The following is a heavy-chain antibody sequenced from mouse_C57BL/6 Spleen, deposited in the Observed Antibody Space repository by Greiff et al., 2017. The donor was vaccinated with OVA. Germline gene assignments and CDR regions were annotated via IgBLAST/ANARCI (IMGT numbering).Heavy chain of an antibody. D-gene: IGHD2-4*01. CDR3: ARFLYDYELRYGMDY. CDR2: IYPSDSET. V-gene: IGHV1-61*01. J-gene: IGHJ4*01. CDR1: GYTFTSYW. Sequence: VQLQQPGAELVRPGSSVKLSCKASGYTFTSYWMDWVKQRPGQGLEWIGNIYPSDSETHYNQKFKDKATLTVDKSSSTAYMELRSLTSEDSAVYFCARFLYDYELRYGMDYWGQGTSVTVSS.